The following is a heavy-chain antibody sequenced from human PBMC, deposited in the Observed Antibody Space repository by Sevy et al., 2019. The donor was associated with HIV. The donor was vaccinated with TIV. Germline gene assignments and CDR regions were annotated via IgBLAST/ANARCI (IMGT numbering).Heavy chain of an antibody. Sequence: GGSLRLSCAASGFTFSSYSMNWVRQAPGKGLEWVSSISSSSSYIYYADSVKGRFTISRDNAKNSLYLQMNSLRAEDTAVYYCARDPYVSAAAGRGAFDIWGQGTIVTVSS. CDR1: GFTFSSYS. V-gene: IGHV3-21*01. J-gene: IGHJ3*02. D-gene: IGHD6-13*01. CDR3: ARDPYVSAAAGRGAFDI. CDR2: ISSSSSYI.